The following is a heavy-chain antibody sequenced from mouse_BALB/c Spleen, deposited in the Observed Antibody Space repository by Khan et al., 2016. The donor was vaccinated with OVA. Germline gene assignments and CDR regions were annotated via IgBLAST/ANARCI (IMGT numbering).Heavy chain of an antibody. CDR3: TRSYDSYYFDY. D-gene: IGHD2-4*01. CDR1: GYNFTSYW. V-gene: IGHV1-5*01. Sequence: EVQLQQSGTVLARPGASVKMSCKASGYNFTSYWMHWVKQRPGQGLEWIGAIYPGISDTRYNQKFTVKAKLTAVTSASTAYMELSNLTNEYSAVYSCTRSYDSYYFDYWGQGTTLRVSS. J-gene: IGHJ2*01. CDR2: IYPGISDT.